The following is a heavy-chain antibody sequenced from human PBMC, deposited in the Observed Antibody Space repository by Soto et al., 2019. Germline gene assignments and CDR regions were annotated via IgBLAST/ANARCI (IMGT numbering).Heavy chain of an antibody. CDR2: ISWNSGNI. V-gene: IGHV3-9*01. CDR3: VRSKGGYSYGTPFDY. CDR1: GFTFSNYW. J-gene: IGHJ4*02. Sequence: GGSLRLSCAASGFTFSNYWMHWVRQVLGKGLEWVSSISWNSGNIGYADSVKGRFTTSRDNAENSLYLQMNSLRPEDTALYYCVRSKGGYSYGTPFDYWGQGTLVTVSS. D-gene: IGHD5-18*01.